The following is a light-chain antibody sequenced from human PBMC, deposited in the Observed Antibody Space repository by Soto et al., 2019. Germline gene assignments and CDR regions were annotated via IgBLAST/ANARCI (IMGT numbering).Light chain of an antibody. CDR3: QQYKQWRT. CDR1: ENINNK. V-gene: IGKV3-15*01. CDR2: AAS. J-gene: IGKJ1*01. Sequence: IVMTQSPVTLSVSPGERVTLSCWASENINNKLAWYQHKPGQGPRLLIYAASTRATGIPARFSGSGSGTEFTLTISSLQFEDLAVYYCQQYKQWRTFGQGAKLEI.